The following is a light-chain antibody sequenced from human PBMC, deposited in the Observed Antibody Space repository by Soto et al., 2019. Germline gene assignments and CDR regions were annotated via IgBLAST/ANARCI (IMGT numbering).Light chain of an antibody. CDR3: QQYNSYSWT. CDR1: QSISSG. CDR2: DAS. V-gene: IGKV1-5*01. J-gene: IGKJ1*01. Sequence: DIQMTQSPSTLSASVGDRVTITCLASQSISSGLAWYQQKPGKAPKLLIYDASSLESGVPSRFSGSGSGTEFTLAISSLQPDDFASYYCQQYNSYSWTFGQGTKVEIK.